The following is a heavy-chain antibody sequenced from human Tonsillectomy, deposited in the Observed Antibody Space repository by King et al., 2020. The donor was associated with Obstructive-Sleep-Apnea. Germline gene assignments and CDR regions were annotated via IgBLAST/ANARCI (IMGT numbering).Heavy chain of an antibody. Sequence: QLQESGPGLVKPSETLSLNCTVSGGSISNYYWSWIRQPPGKGLEWRGYIYYNWNTNYNPSLKSRVTLSIDTSKNQCSLKLSSVTAAEPAMYYCARGATALVPLDYWGQGTLVTVSS. V-gene: IGHV4-59*08. CDR3: ARGATALVPLDY. D-gene: IGHD5-12*01. CDR1: GGSISNYY. J-gene: IGHJ4*02. CDR2: IYYNWNT.